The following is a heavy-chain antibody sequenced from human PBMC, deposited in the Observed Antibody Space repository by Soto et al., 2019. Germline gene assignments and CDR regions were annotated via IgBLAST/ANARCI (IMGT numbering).Heavy chain of an antibody. CDR1: GYTFTSYG. D-gene: IGHD4-4*01. Sequence: QVQLVQSGAEVKKPGASVKVSCKASGYTFTSYGISWVRQAPGQGLEWMGWISAYNGNTNYAQKLQGRVTMTTDTSKSTGYRELTSLRSDDTAVYYCAGAGPRQVVTTWGDYWGQGTLVTVSS. J-gene: IGHJ4*02. CDR2: ISAYNGNT. CDR3: AGAGPRQVVTTWGDY. V-gene: IGHV1-18*01.